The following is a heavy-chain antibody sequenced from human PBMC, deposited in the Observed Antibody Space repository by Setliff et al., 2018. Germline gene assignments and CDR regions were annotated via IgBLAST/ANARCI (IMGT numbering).Heavy chain of an antibody. Sequence: SETLSLTCTVSGGSISTYYWSWIRQPPGKGLEFIGYVYYSGLTNYDPSLKSRVTMSVDSSKNQFSLKLSSVTAADRAVYYCARDGGNGYGVDAYAGGGFDIWGQGTMVTVSS. CDR3: ARDGGNGYGVDAYAGGGFDI. CDR2: VYYSGLT. CDR1: GGSISTYY. J-gene: IGHJ3*02. V-gene: IGHV4-59*12. D-gene: IGHD5-18*01.